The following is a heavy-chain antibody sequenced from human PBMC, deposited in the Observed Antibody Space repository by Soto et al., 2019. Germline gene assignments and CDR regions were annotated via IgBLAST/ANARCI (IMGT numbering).Heavy chain of an antibody. Sequence: QVQLVQSGAEVKKPGSSVKVSCKASGGTFSSYAISWVRQAPRQGLEWMGGFIPIFGTANYAQKFQGRDTITADESTSTAHKELSSLRYEDTAVYYCARSGARGSSTSSVDYWGQGTLVTVSS. D-gene: IGHD2-2*01. J-gene: IGHJ4*02. CDR1: GGTFSSYA. V-gene: IGHV1-69*01. CDR2: FIPIFGTA. CDR3: ARSGARGSSTSSVDY.